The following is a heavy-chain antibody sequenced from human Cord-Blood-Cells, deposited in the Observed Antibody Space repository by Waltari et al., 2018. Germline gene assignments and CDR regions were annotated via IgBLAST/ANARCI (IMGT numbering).Heavy chain of an antibody. J-gene: IGHJ6*02. CDR1: GFTFSSYS. V-gene: IGHV3-21*01. CDR3: ARDSSSSWYYYYYGMDV. Sequence: EVQLVESGGGLVKPGGSLRLSCAASGFTFSSYSRTWVRQAPGKGLEWVSSISSSSSYIYYADSVKGRFTISRDNAKNSLYLQMNSLRAEDTAVYYCARDSSSSWYYYYYGMDVWGQGTTVTVSS. D-gene: IGHD6-13*01. CDR2: ISSSSSYI.